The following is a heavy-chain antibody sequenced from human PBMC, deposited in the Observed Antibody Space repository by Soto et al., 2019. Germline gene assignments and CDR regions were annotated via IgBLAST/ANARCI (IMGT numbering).Heavy chain of an antibody. D-gene: IGHD3-22*01. V-gene: IGHV1-69*13. CDR3: ARGITMIYYYDMDV. CDR2: IIPIFGTA. Sequence: GASVKVSCKASGGTFSSYAISWVRQAPGQGLEWMGGIIPIFGTANYAQKFQGRVTITADEFTSTAYMELSSLRSEDTAVYYCARGITMIYYYDMDVWGQGTTVTVSS. CDR1: GGTFSSYA. J-gene: IGHJ6*02.